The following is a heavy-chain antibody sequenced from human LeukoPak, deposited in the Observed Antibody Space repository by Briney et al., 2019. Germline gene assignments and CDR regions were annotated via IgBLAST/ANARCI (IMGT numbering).Heavy chain of an antibody. CDR3: SYNWFDP. D-gene: IGHD3-16*01. CDR2: INHSGSI. CDR1: GGCFSGYY. J-gene: IGHJ5*02. Sequence: SETLSLTCAVYGGCFSGYYWSWIRQPPGKGLEWIAEINHSGSINYNPSLKSRVTISADTSKNQVSLKLRSVTAADTAVYYCSYNWFDPWGQGTLVTVSS. V-gene: IGHV4-34*01.